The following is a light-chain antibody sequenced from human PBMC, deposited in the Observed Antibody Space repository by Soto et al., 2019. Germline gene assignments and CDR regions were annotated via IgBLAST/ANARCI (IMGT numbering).Light chain of an antibody. V-gene: IGLV2-8*01. CDR3: SSYAGSNNLV. CDR2: EVS. Sequence: QSVLTQPPSASGSPGQSVTISCTGTRSDVGGYNYVSWYQHLPGKAPKLMMYEVSKRPSGVPDRFSGSKSGNTASLTVSGLQAEDEADYYCSSYAGSNNLVFGGGTKLTVL. J-gene: IGLJ2*01. CDR1: RSDVGGYNY.